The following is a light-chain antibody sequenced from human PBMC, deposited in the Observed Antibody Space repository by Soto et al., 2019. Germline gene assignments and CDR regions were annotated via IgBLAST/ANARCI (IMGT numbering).Light chain of an antibody. V-gene: IGKV1-5*03. CDR1: QSISSW. Sequence: DIQMTQSPATLSASVGDRVTITCWASQSISSWLAWYQQRPGRAPKLLIYKAATLQSGVPSRFSASGSGTEFTLTISSLQPDDFATYYCQQYGSYRTFGQGTKVEIK. CDR3: QQYGSYRT. J-gene: IGKJ1*01. CDR2: KAA.